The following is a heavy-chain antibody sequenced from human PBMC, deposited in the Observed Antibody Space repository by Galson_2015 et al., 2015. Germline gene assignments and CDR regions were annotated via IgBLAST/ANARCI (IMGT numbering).Heavy chain of an antibody. CDR3: ARDVPVSLGLVVPAATFKDYGMDV. CDR2: IIPIFGTA. Sequence: SVKVSCKASGGTFSSYAISWVRQAPGQGLEWMGGIIPIFGTANYAQKFQGRDTITADESTSTAYMELSSLRSEDTAVYYCARDVPVSLGLVVPAATFKDYGMDVWGQGTTVTVSS. D-gene: IGHD2-2*01. CDR1: GGTFSSYA. J-gene: IGHJ6*02. V-gene: IGHV1-69*13.